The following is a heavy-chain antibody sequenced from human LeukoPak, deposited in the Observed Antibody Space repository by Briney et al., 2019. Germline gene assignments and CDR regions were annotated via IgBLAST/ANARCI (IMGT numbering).Heavy chain of an antibody. CDR2: ISGSGGST. J-gene: IGHJ4*02. CDR1: GFTVSSNY. D-gene: IGHD2-2*01. Sequence: PGGSLRLSCAASGFTVSSNYMSWVRQAPGKGLEWVSAISGSGGSTYYADSVKGRFTISRDNSKNTLYLQMNSLRAEDTAVYYCAKALTRYCSSTSCFNFDYWGQGTLVTVSS. CDR3: AKALTRYCSSTSCFNFDY. V-gene: IGHV3-23*01.